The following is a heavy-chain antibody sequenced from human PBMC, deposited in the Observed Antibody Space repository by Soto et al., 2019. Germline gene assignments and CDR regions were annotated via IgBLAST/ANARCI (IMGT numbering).Heavy chain of an antibody. Sequence: AGSLSLSCAASGFTVSSDWMHWFRQAPGKGLVWVSRINSDGSSTSYADSVKGRFTISRDNAKNTLYLQMNSLGAEDTAVYYCARVGTGTTDYWGQGTLVTVSS. CDR1: GFTVSSDW. V-gene: IGHV3-74*01. D-gene: IGHD1-7*01. CDR2: INSDGSST. J-gene: IGHJ4*02. CDR3: ARVGTGTTDY.